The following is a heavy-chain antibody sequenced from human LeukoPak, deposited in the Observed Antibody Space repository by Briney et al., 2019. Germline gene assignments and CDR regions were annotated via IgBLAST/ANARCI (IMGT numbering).Heavy chain of an antibody. CDR2: IKQDGSEK. V-gene: IGHV3-7*01. Sequence: GGSLRLSCAASGFTFSSYWMSWVRQAPGKGLEWVANIKQDGSEKYYVDSVKGRFTISRDNAKNSLYLQMNSLRAEDTAVYYCAKARTGYTGYFDYWGQGTLVTVSS. CDR3: AKARTGYTGYFDY. D-gene: IGHD2-2*02. CDR1: GFTFSSYW. J-gene: IGHJ4*02.